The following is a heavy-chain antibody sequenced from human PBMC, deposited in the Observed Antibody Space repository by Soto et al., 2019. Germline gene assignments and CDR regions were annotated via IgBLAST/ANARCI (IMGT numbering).Heavy chain of an antibody. CDR3: VKDRSNYYDSSGYPVV. Sequence: PGGSLRLSCSASGLTFSSYAMHWVRQAPGKGLEYVSAISSNGGSTYYADSVKGRFTISRDNSKNTLYLQMSSLRAEDTAVYYCVKDRSNYYDSSGYPVVWGQGTLVTVSS. CDR1: GLTFSSYA. CDR2: ISSNGGST. D-gene: IGHD3-22*01. J-gene: IGHJ4*02. V-gene: IGHV3-64D*06.